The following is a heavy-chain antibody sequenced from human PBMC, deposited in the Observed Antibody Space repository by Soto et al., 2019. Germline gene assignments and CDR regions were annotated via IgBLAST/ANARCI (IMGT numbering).Heavy chain of an antibody. Sequence: QLHLVQSGAVVKKPGASVTVSCSASGYPVTAYYMHWVRQAPGRGLEWMGGINPATGAAKYTQTYQGRVTMTSDTSTSTVFMELSGLTSWDTAVFYWARGGGVGVAGSAAFDMWGQGTLVTVSS. CDR3: ARGGGVGVAGSAAFDM. D-gene: IGHD3-3*01. J-gene: IGHJ3*02. CDR2: INPATGAA. V-gene: IGHV1-2*02. CDR1: GYPVTAYY.